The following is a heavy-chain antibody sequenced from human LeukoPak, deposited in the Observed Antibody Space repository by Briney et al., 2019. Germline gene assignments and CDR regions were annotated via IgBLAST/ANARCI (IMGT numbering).Heavy chain of an antibody. Sequence: ASVTVSCKASGGTFSSYAISWVRQAPGQGLEWMGGIIPIFGTANYAQKFQGRVTITADESTSTAYMELSSLRSEGTAVYYCATYKLGREYYYYMDVWGKGTTVTVSS. D-gene: IGHD7-27*01. V-gene: IGHV1-69*13. CDR2: IIPIFGTA. CDR3: ATYKLGREYYYYMDV. J-gene: IGHJ6*03. CDR1: GGTFSSYA.